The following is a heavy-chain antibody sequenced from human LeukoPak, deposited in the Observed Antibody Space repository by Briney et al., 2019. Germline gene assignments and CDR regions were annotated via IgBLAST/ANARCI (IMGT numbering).Heavy chain of an antibody. CDR2: IIPIFGTA. J-gene: IGHJ4*02. D-gene: IGHD1-26*01. CDR1: GGTFSSYA. V-gene: IGHV1-69*13. CDR3: ARDSRTGASSFGY. Sequence: ASVKVSCKASGGTFSSYAISWVRQAPGQGLEWMGGIIPIFGTANYAQKFQGRVTITADESTGTAYMELSSLRAEDTAVYYCARDSRTGASSFGYWGQGTLVTVSS.